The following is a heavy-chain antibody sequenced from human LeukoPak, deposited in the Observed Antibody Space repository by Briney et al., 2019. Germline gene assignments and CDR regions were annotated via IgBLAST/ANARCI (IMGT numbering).Heavy chain of an antibody. J-gene: IGHJ6*03. CDR3: ARDGVSSWPYYYYYMDV. CDR2: INSDGSST. V-gene: IGHV3-74*01. D-gene: IGHD6-13*01. Sequence: GGSLRLSCAASGFTFSSYWIHWVRQAPGKGLVWVSRINSDGSSTTYADSVKGRFTTSRDNAKNTLYLQMNSLRAEDTAVYYCARDGVSSWPYYYYYMDVWGKGTTATVSS. CDR1: GFTFSSYW.